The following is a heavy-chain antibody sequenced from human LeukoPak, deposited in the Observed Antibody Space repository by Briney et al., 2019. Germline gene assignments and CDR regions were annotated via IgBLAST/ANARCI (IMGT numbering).Heavy chain of an antibody. CDR2: IKQDGTEK. Sequence: GGSLRLSCAASGFTFSGYYMAWVRQAPGKGLEWVANIKQDGTEKDYVDSVKGRFTISRDNDENSLYLQMNSLRAEDTAVYFCARDLPPSNHHEQGYDYWGQGTLVTVSS. D-gene: IGHD1-14*01. CDR3: ARDLPPSNHHEQGYDY. CDR1: GFTFSGYY. V-gene: IGHV3-7*01. J-gene: IGHJ4*02.